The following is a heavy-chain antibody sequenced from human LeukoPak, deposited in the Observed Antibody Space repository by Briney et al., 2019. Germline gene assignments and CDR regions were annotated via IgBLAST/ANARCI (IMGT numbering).Heavy chain of an antibody. J-gene: IGHJ4*02. CDR3: AKNEVWWLPDS. V-gene: IGHV3-66*03. CDR2: IYSGST. Sequence: GGSLRLSCTVSGFTVSSNSMGWVRQAPGKGLEWVSFIYSGSTHYSDSVKGRFTISRDNSKNTLYLQMNSLRADDTALYYCAKNEVWWLPDSWGQGTLVTVSS. CDR1: GFTVSSNS. D-gene: IGHD5-12*01.